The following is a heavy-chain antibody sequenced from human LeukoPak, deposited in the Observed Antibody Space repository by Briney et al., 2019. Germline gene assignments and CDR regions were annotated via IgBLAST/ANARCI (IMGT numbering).Heavy chain of an antibody. CDR3: ASLAYSGSPLDH. J-gene: IGHJ4*02. CDR1: GGSISRNSYF. V-gene: IGHV4-39*01. D-gene: IGHD1-26*01. Sequence: SETLSLTCTVSGGSISRNSYFWDWIRQPPGKELEWIGNIYYRGTTYYNPSLKSRITLSVDTSKNQFSLKLSSVTAADTAVYSCASLAYSGSPLDHWGQGTLVTVSS. CDR2: IYYRGTT.